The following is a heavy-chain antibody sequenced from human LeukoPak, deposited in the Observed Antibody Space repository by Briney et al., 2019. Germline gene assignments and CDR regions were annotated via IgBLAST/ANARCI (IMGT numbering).Heavy chain of an antibody. CDR3: AELGITMIGGV. Sequence: GGSLRLSCAASGFTVRSSYMSWVRQAPGKGLEWVSVIYAGGSPEYADSVKGRFTISRDNAKNSLYLQMNSLRAEDTAVYYCAELGITMIGGVWGKGTTVTISS. V-gene: IGHV3-66*01. J-gene: IGHJ6*04. CDR1: GFTVRSSY. CDR2: IYAGGSP. D-gene: IGHD3-10*02.